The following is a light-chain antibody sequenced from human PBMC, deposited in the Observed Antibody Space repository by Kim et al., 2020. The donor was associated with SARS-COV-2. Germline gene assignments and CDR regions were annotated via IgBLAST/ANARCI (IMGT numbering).Light chain of an antibody. CDR2: SND. Sequence: QSVLTQPPSASGTPGQRVTISCSGSSSNIGSNSVNWYQQLTGTAPKLLIYSNDQRPSGVPDRFSASKSGTSASLAISGLQSEDEADYYCAAWDDSLNGRWVFGGGTQLTVL. CDR3: AAWDDSLNGRWV. CDR1: SSNIGSNS. J-gene: IGLJ3*02. V-gene: IGLV1-44*01.